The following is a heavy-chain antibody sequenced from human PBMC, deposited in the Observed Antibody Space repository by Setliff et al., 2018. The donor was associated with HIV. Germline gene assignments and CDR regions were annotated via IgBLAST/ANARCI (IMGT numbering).Heavy chain of an antibody. CDR2: IYSGGST. V-gene: IGHV4-4*08. J-gene: IGHJ3*01. D-gene: IGHD3-10*01. Sequence: SETLSLTCTVSGGSIGGYYWSWIRQPPGTGLEWLGCIYSGGSTNYNPSLESRVTISLDMSKNQFSLRLTSVTAADTAVYYCARVRSYGSAYDAFDVWGPGTMVTVS. CDR3: ARVRSYGSAYDAFDV. CDR1: GGSIGGYY.